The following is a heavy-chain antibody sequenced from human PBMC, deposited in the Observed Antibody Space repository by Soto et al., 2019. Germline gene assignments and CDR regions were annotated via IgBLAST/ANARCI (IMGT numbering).Heavy chain of an antibody. Sequence: QVQLVESGGGLVKPGGSLRLSCVASGFAFNDYYMSWIRQAPGKGLEWVAYITHSGSMTYYADSVKGRFTISRDNGRNSIYLHITSQTAEDAAVYYGGGEDYVDYGSYYYIDVWGKGTTVTVSS. D-gene: IGHD4-17*01. V-gene: IGHV3-11*01. J-gene: IGHJ6*03. CDR3: GGEDYVDYGSYYYIDV. CDR1: GFAFNDYY. CDR2: ITHSGSMT.